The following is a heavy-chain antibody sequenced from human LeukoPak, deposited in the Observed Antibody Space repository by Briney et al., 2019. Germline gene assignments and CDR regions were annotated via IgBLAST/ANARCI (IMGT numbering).Heavy chain of an antibody. J-gene: IGHJ2*01. D-gene: IGHD2-15*01. CDR2: IYYSGRT. CDR1: GGSFSGYC. CDR3: AREHECGGTLYFDL. Sequence: AETLSLTCAVYGGSFSGYCWSWIRQPPGKGLEWIGYIYYSGRTNYNPSLKSRVTISVDTSKNQFSLKLSSVTAADKAVYSCAREHECGGTLYFDLWGRGTLVTVSS. V-gene: IGHV4-59*01.